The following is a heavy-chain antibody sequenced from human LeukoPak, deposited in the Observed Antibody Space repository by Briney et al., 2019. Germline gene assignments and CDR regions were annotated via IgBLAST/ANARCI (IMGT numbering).Heavy chain of an antibody. CDR2: ISYDGSNK. CDR3: ARVRDGYNLYFDY. D-gene: IGHD5-24*01. V-gene: IGHV3-30-3*01. J-gene: IGHJ4*02. CDR1: GFTFSSYA. Sequence: GGSLRLSCAASGFTFSSYAMHWVRQAPGKGLEWVAVISYDGSNKYYADSAKGRFTISRDNSKNTLYLQMNSLRAEDTAVYYCARVRDGYNLYFDYWGQGTLVTVSS.